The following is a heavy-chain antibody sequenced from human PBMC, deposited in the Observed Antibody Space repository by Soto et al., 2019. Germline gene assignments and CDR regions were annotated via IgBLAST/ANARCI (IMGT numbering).Heavy chain of an antibody. CDR1: GFTFSSYA. J-gene: IGHJ4*02. CDR2: TTNSGGNT. V-gene: IGHV3-23*01. Sequence: EVQLLESGGNLVQPGGSLRLSCAASGFTFSSYAMAWVRQAPGKGLEWVSSTTNSGGNTYYADSVKGRFTISRDNSKNMLYLQMSSLRAEDTAVYYCARLTPVSIGCYSGYWGQGTLVTVSS. CDR3: ARLTPVSIGCYSGY. D-gene: IGHD2-15*01.